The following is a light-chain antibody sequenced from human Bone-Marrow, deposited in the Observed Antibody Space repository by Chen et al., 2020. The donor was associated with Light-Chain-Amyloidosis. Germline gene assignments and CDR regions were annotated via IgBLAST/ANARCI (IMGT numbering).Light chain of an antibody. CDR2: DDN. CDR3: CSYAGSSTWV. V-gene: IGLV2-23*01. Sequence: QSALTQPASVSGSPGPSITISCTGTSSDVGSYNLVSWYQQHPGKAPKLMIYDDNKRPSGVSNRFSGSKSGNTASLTISGLQADDEADYYCCSYAGSSTWVFGGGTKLTVL. CDR1: SSDVGSYNL. J-gene: IGLJ3*02.